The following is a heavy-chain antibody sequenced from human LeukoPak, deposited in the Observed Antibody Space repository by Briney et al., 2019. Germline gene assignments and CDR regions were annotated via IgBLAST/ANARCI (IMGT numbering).Heavy chain of an antibody. V-gene: IGHV3-7*03. CDR2: INHNGNVN. CDR1: GFTFSSYW. D-gene: IGHD3-16*01. Sequence: GGSLRLSCAASGFTFSSYWMNWARQAPGKGLEWVASINHNGNVNYCVDSVKGRFTISRDNAKNSLYLQMSNLRAEDTAVYFCARGGGLDVWGQGATVTVSS. CDR3: ARGGGLDV. J-gene: IGHJ6*02.